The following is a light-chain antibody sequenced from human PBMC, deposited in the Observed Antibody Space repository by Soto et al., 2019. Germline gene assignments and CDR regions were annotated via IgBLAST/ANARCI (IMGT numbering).Light chain of an antibody. V-gene: IGKV1-5*01. CDR2: DAS. Sequence: DIQMTQSPSILSASVGDRVTITCRASQRIDTWLAWYQQTPGTATKLLIYDASNLQGGVPPRFSGSGSGTEFTLIISSLQPDDVATYYCQLYNSYRAFGQGTKVDIK. CDR3: QLYNSYRA. J-gene: IGKJ1*01. CDR1: QRIDTW.